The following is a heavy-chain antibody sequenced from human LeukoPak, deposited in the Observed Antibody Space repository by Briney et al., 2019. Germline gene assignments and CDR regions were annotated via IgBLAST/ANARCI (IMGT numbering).Heavy chain of an antibody. CDR2: MNEDGSVT. CDR3: ARDPAWGAIDY. Sequence: PGGSLRLSGAVSGFSIRSSWMSWVGKIPGKGLEWVADMNEDGSVTWYADSVKGRFTVSRDNAKNSVDLQMSSLRVEDTAVYYCARDPAWGAIDYWGQGALVTVSS. J-gene: IGHJ4*02. V-gene: IGHV3-7*01. CDR1: GFSIRSSW. D-gene: IGHD7-27*01.